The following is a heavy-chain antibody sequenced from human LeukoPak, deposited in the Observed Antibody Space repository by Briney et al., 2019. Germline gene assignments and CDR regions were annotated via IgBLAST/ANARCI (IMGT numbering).Heavy chain of an antibody. CDR1: GYTFTSYD. J-gene: IGHJ6*02. CDR3: ARRVAYSSGWFDYYGMDV. D-gene: IGHD6-19*01. V-gene: IGHV1-8*01. Sequence: ASVKVSCKASGYTFTSYDINWVLQATGQGLEWMGWMNPNSGNTGYAQKFQGRVTMTRNTSISTAYMELSSLRSEDTAVYYGARRVAYSSGWFDYYGMDVWGQGTTVTVSS. CDR2: MNPNSGNT.